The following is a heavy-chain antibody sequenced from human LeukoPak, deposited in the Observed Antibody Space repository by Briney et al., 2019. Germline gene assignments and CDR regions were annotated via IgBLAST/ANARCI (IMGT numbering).Heavy chain of an antibody. CDR2: ISAYNGNT. V-gene: IGHV1-18*01. Sequence: ASVKVSCKASGYTFTSYGISWVRQAPGQGLEWMGWISAYNGNTNYAQKLQGGVTMTTDTSTSTAYMELRSLRSDDTAVYYCARFDYDFWSGSQNFDYWGQGTLVTVSS. CDR1: GYTFTSYG. J-gene: IGHJ4*02. D-gene: IGHD3-3*01. CDR3: ARFDYDFWSGSQNFDY.